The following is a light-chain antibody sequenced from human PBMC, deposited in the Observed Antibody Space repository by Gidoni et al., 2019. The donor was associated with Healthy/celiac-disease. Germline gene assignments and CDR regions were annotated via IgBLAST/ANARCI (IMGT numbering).Light chain of an antibody. V-gene: IGKV3-20*01. CDR2: GAS. CDR3: QQYGSTPVT. J-gene: IGKJ4*01. CDR1: QSVSSSY. Sequence: VLTQSPGTLPLSPGERATLPCSASQSVSSSYLAWYQQKPGQAPRLLIYGASSRATGIPDRFSGSGSGTDFTLTISRLEPEDFAVYYCQQYGSTPVTFGGGTKVEIK.